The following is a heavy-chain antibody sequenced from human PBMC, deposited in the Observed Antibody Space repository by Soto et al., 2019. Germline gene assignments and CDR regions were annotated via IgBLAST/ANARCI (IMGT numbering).Heavy chain of an antibody. D-gene: IGHD2-2*01. CDR3: AHAYGGTSWPNDAFDV. Sequence: ITLKESGPTLVKPTQTLTLTCSFSGFSLSADGVGVGWIRQPLGKALEWLALIYWDDDTRYRPSLKSRLTITKDSSKNQVVLTMTNMDPVDTATYYCAHAYGGTSWPNDAFDVWGQGTVVTVSS. CDR2: IYWDDDT. V-gene: IGHV2-5*02. CDR1: GFSLSADGVG. J-gene: IGHJ3*01.